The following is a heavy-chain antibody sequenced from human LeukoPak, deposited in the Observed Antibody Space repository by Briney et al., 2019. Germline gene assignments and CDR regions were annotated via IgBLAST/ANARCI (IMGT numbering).Heavy chain of an antibody. J-gene: IGHJ4*02. CDR1: GFNFIDYS. CDR2: IGISSGNT. Sequence: GGSLRLSCAASGFNFIDYSMNWVRQAPGKGLEWISYIGISSGNTKYADSVKGRFTISRDKARNSLYLQMNSLRVEDTAMYYCARVAYPLRFIDYWGQGTLVTVSS. D-gene: IGHD4-17*01. V-gene: IGHV3-48*01. CDR3: ARVAYPLRFIDY.